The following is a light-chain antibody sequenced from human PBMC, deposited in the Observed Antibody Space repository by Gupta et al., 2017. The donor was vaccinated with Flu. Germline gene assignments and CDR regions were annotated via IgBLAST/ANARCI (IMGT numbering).Light chain of an antibody. CDR3: QQVNSDPYT. CDR2: AAS. Sequence: VGDSVTITCRASQAISSHVAWYQQKPGETPKLLIYAASTLQTEVPSRFSGSGSGTEFTLTISSLQSEDSATYYCQQVNSDPYTFGQGTKVEIK. CDR1: QAISSH. V-gene: IGKV1-9*01. J-gene: IGKJ2*01.